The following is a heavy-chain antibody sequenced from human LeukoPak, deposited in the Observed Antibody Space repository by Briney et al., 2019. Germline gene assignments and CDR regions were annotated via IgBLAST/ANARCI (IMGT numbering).Heavy chain of an antibody. V-gene: IGHV1-69*04. CDR3: ARDLSVGLAAADTHGMDV. CDR1: GGTFSSYA. D-gene: IGHD6-13*01. J-gene: IGHJ6*02. Sequence: ASAKVSCKASGGTFSSYAISWVRQAPGQGLEWMGRIIPILGIANYAQKFQGRVTITADKSTSTAYMELSSLRSEDTAVYYCARDLSVGLAAADTHGMDVWGQGTTVTVSS. CDR2: IIPILGIA.